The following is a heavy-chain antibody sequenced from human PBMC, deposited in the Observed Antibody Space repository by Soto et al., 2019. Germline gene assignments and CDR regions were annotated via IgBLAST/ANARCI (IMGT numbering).Heavy chain of an antibody. V-gene: IGHV3-23*01. CDR2: ISGSGGST. D-gene: IGHD1-26*01. J-gene: IGHJ5*02. CDR3: EKDGWELLRGFDP. Sequence: EVQLLESGGGLVQPGGSLRLSCAASGFTFRTYAMTWVRQAPGKGLEWVSTISGSGGSTYYADSVKGRFTISRDNSKKPLYLKMSTLNTEHTDVYYCEKDGWELLRGFDPWGQGTVVTVSS. CDR1: GFTFRTYA.